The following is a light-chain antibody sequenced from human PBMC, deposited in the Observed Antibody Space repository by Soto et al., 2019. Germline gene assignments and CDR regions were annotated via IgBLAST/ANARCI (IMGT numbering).Light chain of an antibody. CDR3: QQYNSYSST. V-gene: IGKV1-5*03. CDR1: QSIDSW. J-gene: IGKJ3*01. Sequence: DIQMTQSPSTLSASVGDRVTITCRASQSIDSWLAWYQQKPGKAPKLLIYKASSLESGVPSRFSGSGSGTEFTLTITSLQPDDLATYYCQQYNSYSSTFGPGTKVDIK. CDR2: KAS.